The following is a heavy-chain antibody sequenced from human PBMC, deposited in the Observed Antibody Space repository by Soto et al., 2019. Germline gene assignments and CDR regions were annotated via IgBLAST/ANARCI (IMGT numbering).Heavy chain of an antibody. J-gene: IGHJ6*03. CDR2: INHSGST. D-gene: IGHD6-13*01. CDR3: ARVFGSSWTGGTYYMDV. Sequence: SETLSLTCAVYGGSFSGYYWSWIRQPPGKGLEWIGEINHSGSTNYNPSLKSRVTISVDTSKNQFSLKLSSVTAADTAVYYCARVFGSSWTGGTYYMDVWGKGTTVTVSS. CDR1: GGSFSGYY. V-gene: IGHV4-34*01.